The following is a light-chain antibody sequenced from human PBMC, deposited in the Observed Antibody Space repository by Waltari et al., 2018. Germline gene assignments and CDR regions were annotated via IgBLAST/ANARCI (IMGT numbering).Light chain of an antibody. CDR2: KAS. Sequence: DIQMTQSPSTLSASVGDKVTIPCRASQSINTWLAWYQQKPGKAPELLSYKASSLRSGVPFRFSGRGSGTEFTLTITSLQPDDFVTYFCQQYISYPYTFGQGTKLEIK. CDR3: QQYISYPYT. J-gene: IGKJ2*01. CDR1: QSINTW. V-gene: IGKV1-5*03.